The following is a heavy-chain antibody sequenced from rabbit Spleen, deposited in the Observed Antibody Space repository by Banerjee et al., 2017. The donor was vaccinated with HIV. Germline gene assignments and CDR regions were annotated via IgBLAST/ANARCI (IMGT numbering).Heavy chain of an antibody. CDR2: IYVGGSTT. CDR3: ARSTTNGYFGYAAM. D-gene: IGHD1-1*01. Sequence: QEQLEESAGGLVQPGGSLKLSCKASGFDFSVYGLSWVRQAPGKGLEWIACIYVGGSTTHYANWAKGRLTISKTSSTTVTLQMTSLTAADTATYFCARSTTNGYFGYAAMWGPGTLVTVS. V-gene: IGHV1S45*01. J-gene: IGHJ4*01. CDR1: GFDFSVYG.